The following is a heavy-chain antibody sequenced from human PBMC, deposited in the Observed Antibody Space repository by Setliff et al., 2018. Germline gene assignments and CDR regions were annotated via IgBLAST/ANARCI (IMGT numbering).Heavy chain of an antibody. D-gene: IGHD1-1*01. V-gene: IGHV4-34*01. Sequence: SETLSLTCSVYGESFSNNYWSWIRQPPGKGLEWIGESSHSGSTSYSPSLKSRLTMSVDTSKKQFSLTLSSVTAADTALYYCRQAVVGRDVFDIWGQGTVVTVSS. CDR1: GESFSNNY. CDR2: SSHSGST. CDR3: RQAVVGRDVFDI. J-gene: IGHJ3*02.